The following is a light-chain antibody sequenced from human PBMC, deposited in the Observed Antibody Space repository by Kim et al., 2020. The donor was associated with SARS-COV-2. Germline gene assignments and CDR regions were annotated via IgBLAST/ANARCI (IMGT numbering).Light chain of an antibody. CDR1: QSVSRS. J-gene: IGKJ4*01. CDR3: QQRSNWPLT. CDR2: DVS. V-gene: IGKV3-11*02. Sequence: SLSPGERATLSCRASQSVSRSFAWYQQKPGQAPRLLIYDVSKRATGIPARFSGSGSGRDFTLTISSLEPEDFAVYYCQQRSNWPLTFGGGTKLEIK.